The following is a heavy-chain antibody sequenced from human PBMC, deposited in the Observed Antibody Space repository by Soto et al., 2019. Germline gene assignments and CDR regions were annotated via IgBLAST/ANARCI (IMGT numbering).Heavy chain of an antibody. J-gene: IGHJ6*02. V-gene: IGHV3-30*18. CDR1: GFTFSSYG. D-gene: IGHD3-3*01. CDR3: AKDTRITIFGVSNYYGMDV. CDR2: ISYDGSNK. Sequence: PGGSLRLSCAASGFTFSSYGMHWVRQAPGKGLEWVAVISYDGSNKYYADSVKGRFTISRDNSKNTLYLQMNSLRAEDTAVYYCAKDTRITIFGVSNYYGMDVWGQGTTVTVSS.